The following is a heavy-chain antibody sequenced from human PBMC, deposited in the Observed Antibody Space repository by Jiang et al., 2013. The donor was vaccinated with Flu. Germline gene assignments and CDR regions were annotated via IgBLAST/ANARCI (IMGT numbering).Heavy chain of an antibody. Sequence: GPGLVKPSETLSLTCTVSGGSISSYYWSWIRQPPGKGLEWIGYIYYSGSTNYNPSLKSRVTISVDTSKNQFSLKLSSVTAADTAVYYCARGRNYYGSGEFPGHYYYYYGMDV. CDR1: GGSISSYY. D-gene: IGHD3-10*01. J-gene: IGHJ6*01. V-gene: IGHV4-59*13. CDR3: ARGRNYYGSGEFPGHYYYYYGMDV. CDR2: IYYSGST.